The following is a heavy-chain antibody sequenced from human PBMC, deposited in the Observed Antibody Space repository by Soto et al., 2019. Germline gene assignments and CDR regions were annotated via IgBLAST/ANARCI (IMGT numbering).Heavy chain of an antibody. CDR2: IDPSDSYT. CDR3: ATHTAGAFDI. D-gene: IGHD5-18*01. Sequence: GESLKIACKGSGYSFSSYWISWVRQMPGKGLEWMGRIDPSDSYTNYSPSFQGHVTISADKSISTAYLQWSSLKASDTAMYYCATHTAGAFDIWAQGTMVTVSS. V-gene: IGHV5-10-1*01. J-gene: IGHJ3*02. CDR1: GYSFSSYW.